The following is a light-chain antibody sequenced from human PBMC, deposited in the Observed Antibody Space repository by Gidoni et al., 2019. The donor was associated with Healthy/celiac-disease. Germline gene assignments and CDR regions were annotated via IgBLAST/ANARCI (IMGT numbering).Light chain of an antibody. J-gene: IGKJ2*01. V-gene: IGKV1-5*03. CDR1: QRISSW. CDR3: QQYNSYLT. CDR2: KAY. Sequence: DIQLPQSPSTLSSSVGDRVTITCRASQRISSWLAWYQQKPGKAPKLLIYKAYSLESGVPSRFSGSGSGTEFTLTISSLQPDDFATYYCQQYNSYLTFXQXTKLEIK.